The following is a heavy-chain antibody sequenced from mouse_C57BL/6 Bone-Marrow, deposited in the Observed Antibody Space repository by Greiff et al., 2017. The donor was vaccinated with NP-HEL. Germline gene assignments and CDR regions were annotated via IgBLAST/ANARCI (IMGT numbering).Heavy chain of an antibody. CDR1: GYSFTDYN. J-gene: IGHJ4*01. V-gene: IGHV1-39*01. CDR2: INPNYGTT. D-gene: IGHD1-1*01. Sequence: VQLQQSGPELVKPGASVKISCKASGYSFTDYNMNWVKQSNGKSLEWIGVINPNYGTTSYNQKFKGKATLTVDKSSSTAYMQLNSLTSEDSAVYYCARLGYYVSSYFYYYAMDYWGQGTSVTVSS. CDR3: ARLGYYVSSYFYYYAMDY.